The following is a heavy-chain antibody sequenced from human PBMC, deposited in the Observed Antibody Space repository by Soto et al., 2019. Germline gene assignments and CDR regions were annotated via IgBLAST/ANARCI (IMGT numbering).Heavy chain of an antibody. CDR3: ARRRYCGYDCYHKHYYGMDV. J-gene: IGHJ6*02. V-gene: IGHV1-69*08. D-gene: IGHD2-21*02. CDR1: GDTFSSYI. Sequence: QVQLVQSGAEVKKPGSSVRVSCRSSGDTFSSYIVNWLRLAPGRGLEWMGRVIPVLTTTDYAQNFRGRVRMSAARSTNTVYLDLTSLRSDDTAVYYCARRRYCGYDCYHKHYYGMDVWGQGSLVTVAS. CDR2: VIPVLTTT.